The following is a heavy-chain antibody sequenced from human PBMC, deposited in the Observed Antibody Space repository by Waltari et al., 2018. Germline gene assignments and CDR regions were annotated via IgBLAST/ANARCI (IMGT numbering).Heavy chain of an antibody. J-gene: IGHJ4*02. CDR1: GYTFTRYA. CDR2: MNTNNGNT. D-gene: IGHD2-2*01. Sequence: QVQLVQSGAEVKKPAASVTVSCQASGYTFTRYAINWLRQATGQGLECMGWMNTNNGNTGYAQKFMGTVTINRNISISTDYMALSSLGSEDTAVYYCARGATMHRVDYWGQGTLVTVSS. CDR3: ARGATMHRVDY. V-gene: IGHV1-8*01.